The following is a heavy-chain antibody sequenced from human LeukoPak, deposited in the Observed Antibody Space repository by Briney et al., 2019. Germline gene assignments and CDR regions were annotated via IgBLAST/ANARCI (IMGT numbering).Heavy chain of an antibody. Sequence: SETLSLTCAVSGGSISSSYWWSWVRQPPGKGLEWIGEVYHSVSTNYYPSLKSRVTISIEKSKNQFSLKLSSVTAADTAVYYCAGAYCGGDCYSGRAFDTWGQGTMVTVSS. J-gene: IGHJ3*02. V-gene: IGHV4-4*02. D-gene: IGHD2-21*02. CDR3: AGAYCGGDCYSGRAFDT. CDR1: GGSISSSYW. CDR2: VYHSVST.